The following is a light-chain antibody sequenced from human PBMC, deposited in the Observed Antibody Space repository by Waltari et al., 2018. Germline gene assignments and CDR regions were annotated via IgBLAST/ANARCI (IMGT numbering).Light chain of an antibody. CDR1: QSVYSSH. J-gene: IGKJ4*01. Sequence: EIVLMQSPGTLSLSPGERATLSCRASQSVYSSHLAWYQQRPGQAPRLLIYGASSRASGIPDRFSGSGSGTDFTLTIRRLEPEDFAVYYCQQYGNLDPLTFGGGTKVEIK. CDR2: GAS. V-gene: IGKV3-20*01. CDR3: QQYGNLDPLT.